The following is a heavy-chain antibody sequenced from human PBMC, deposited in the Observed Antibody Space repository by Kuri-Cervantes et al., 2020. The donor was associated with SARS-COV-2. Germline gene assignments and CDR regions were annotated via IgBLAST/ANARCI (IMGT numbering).Heavy chain of an antibody. V-gene: IGHV1-18*01. CDR3: AKGGIATVTTLRPFGIDY. D-gene: IGHD4-11*01. Sequence: ASVKVSCKASGYTFTSYGISWVRQAPGQGLEWMGWISAYNGNTNYAQKLQGRVTMTTDTSTSTAYMELRSLRSDDTAVYYCAKGGIATVTTLRPFGIDYWGQGTLVTVSS. CDR1: GYTFTSYG. J-gene: IGHJ4*02. CDR2: ISAYNGNT.